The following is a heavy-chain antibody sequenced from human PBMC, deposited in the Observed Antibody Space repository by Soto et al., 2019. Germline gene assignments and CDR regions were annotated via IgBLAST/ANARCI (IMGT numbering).Heavy chain of an antibody. V-gene: IGHV1-69*13. CDR3: ARGHSSSSGAGYYYYGMDV. J-gene: IGHJ6*04. Sequence: SVKVSCKASGGTFSSYAISWVRQAPGQGLEWMGGIIPIFGTANYAQKFQGRVTITADESTSTAYMELSSLRSEDTAVYYCARGHSSSSGAGYYYYGMDVWGEGTTATVAS. CDR2: IIPIFGTA. D-gene: IGHD6-6*01. CDR1: GGTFSSYA.